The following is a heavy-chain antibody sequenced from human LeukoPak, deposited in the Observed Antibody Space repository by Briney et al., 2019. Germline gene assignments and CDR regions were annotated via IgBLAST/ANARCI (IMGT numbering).Heavy chain of an antibody. J-gene: IGHJ4*02. V-gene: IGHV3-23*01. Sequence: GGSLRLSCAASGFTFSSYAMSWVRQAPGKGLEWASAISGSGGSTYYADSVKGRFTISRDNSKNTLYLQMNSLRAEDTAVYYCAKAPSITMVRGGYYFDYWGQGTLVTVSS. CDR2: ISGSGGST. D-gene: IGHD3-10*01. CDR1: GFTFSSYA. CDR3: AKAPSITMVRGGYYFDY.